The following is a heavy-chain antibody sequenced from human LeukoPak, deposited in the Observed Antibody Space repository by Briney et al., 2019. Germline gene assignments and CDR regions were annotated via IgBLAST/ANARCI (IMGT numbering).Heavy chain of an antibody. CDR1: GFTFSSYG. J-gene: IGHJ6*03. D-gene: IGHD4-11*01. Sequence: GGSLRLSCAASGFTFSSYGMTWVRQAPGKGLEWVSYISSSSSTIYYADSVKGRFTISRDNAKNSLYLQMNSLRAEDTAVYYCARGMTTARLDYYYYYMDVWGKGTTVTVSS. CDR2: ISSSSSTI. V-gene: IGHV3-48*04. CDR3: ARGMTTARLDYYYYYMDV.